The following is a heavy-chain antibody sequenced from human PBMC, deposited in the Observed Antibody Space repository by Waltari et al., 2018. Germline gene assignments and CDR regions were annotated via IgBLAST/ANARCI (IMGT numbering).Heavy chain of an antibody. J-gene: IGHJ4*02. V-gene: IGHV1-46*03. Sequence: QFQLVQSGAEVKKPGASVKVSCEASGFTFSNYYVNWVRQAPGQGLEWMALFSPSGAGTRYAEKFQGRVTWTRDTSTSTVYMDLSSLRSEDTAVYYCATFVSGSFTFPDYWGQGTLVTVSS. D-gene: IGHD3-16*01. CDR1: GFTFSNYY. CDR3: ATFVSGSFTFPDY. CDR2: FSPSGAGT.